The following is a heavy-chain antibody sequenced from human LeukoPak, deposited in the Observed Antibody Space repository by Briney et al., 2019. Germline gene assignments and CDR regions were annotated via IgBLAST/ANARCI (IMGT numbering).Heavy chain of an antibody. CDR2: ISGSGGST. CDR3: AKDKSCTNGICYLDF. Sequence: GGSLRLSCAASGFTFTNYVMSWVRQAPGKGLEWVSGISGSGGSTYYTDSVKGRFTISRDNSKNTLYLQMNSLRAEDTAVYYCAKDKSCTNGICYLDFWGQGTLVTVSS. J-gene: IGHJ4*02. D-gene: IGHD2-8*01. V-gene: IGHV3-23*01. CDR1: GFTFTNYV.